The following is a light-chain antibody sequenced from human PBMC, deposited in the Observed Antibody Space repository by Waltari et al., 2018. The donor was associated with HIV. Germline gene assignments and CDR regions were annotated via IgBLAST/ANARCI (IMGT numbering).Light chain of an antibody. CDR3: QQASSFPHT. CDR1: ESIGDL. CDR2: SAS. J-gene: IGKJ4*01. V-gene: IGKV1-12*01. Sequence: IQMTQSPSYVSASIGDTVPMSCRANESIGDLLAWSQQRPGEAPRILVYSASRRESGGPSKFFAFGADTEFTLTITGLESEDFATYYCQQASSFPHTFGGGTKV.